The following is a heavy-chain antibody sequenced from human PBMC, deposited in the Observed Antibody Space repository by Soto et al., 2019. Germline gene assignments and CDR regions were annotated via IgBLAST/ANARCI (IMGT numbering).Heavy chain of an antibody. V-gene: IGHV1-18*01. CDR2: ISAYNGNT. CDR3: ARDGLCSSTSCYVTWFDP. CDR1: GYTFTSYG. J-gene: IGHJ5*02. D-gene: IGHD2-2*01. Sequence: ASVKVSCKASGYTFTSYGISWVRQAPGQGPEWMGWISAYNGNTNYAQRLQGRVTMTTDTSTSTAYMELRSRRSDDTAVYYCARDGLCSSTSCYVTWFDPWGQGTLVTVSS.